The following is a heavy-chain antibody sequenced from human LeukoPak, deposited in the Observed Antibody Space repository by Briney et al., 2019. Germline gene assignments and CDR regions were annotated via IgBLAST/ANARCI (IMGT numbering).Heavy chain of an antibody. CDR2: ISSSGSTI. V-gene: IGHV3-48*03. CDR3: ARTSRGIDAFDI. CDR1: GFTFSSYE. J-gene: IGHJ3*02. D-gene: IGHD3-16*01. Sequence: PGGSLRLSCAASGFTFSSYEMNWVRQAPGKGLEWVSYISSSGSTIYYADSVKGRLTISRDNAKNSLYLQMNSLRAEDTAVYYCARTSRGIDAFDIWGQGTMVTVSS.